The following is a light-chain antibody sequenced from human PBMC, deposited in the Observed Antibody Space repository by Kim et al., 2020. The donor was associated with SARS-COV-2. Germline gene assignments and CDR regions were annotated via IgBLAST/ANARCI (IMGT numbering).Light chain of an antibody. V-gene: IGKV3-20*01. Sequence: LAPGERATLPCRASQSVSSNYLAWYQQKPGQAPRLLIYGASSRATGIPDRFSGSGSGTDFILTISRLEREDVAVYYCQQYGTSRTFGQGTKVDIK. CDR2: GAS. CDR3: QQYGTSRT. CDR1: QSVSSNY. J-gene: IGKJ1*01.